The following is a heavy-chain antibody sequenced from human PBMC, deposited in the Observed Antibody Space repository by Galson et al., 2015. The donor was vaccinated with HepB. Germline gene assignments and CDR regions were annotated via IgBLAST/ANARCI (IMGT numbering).Heavy chain of an antibody. Sequence: LRLSCAASGFTVNNNYMTWVRQAPGKGLEWVSVIHSGGSIFYADSVKGRFTISRDNSKNTLYLQMNSLRADDTAMYYCARNPPYCPRTICYAGLAVDWGQGTLVTVSS. D-gene: IGHD2-21*01. V-gene: IGHV3-53*01. CDR2: IHSGGSI. CDR1: GFTVNNNY. J-gene: IGHJ4*02. CDR3: ARNPPYCPRTICYAGLAVD.